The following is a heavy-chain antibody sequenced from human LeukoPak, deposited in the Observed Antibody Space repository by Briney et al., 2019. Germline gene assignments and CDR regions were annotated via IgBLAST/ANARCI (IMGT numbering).Heavy chain of an antibody. CDR3: ARVAVVTATSYYYYYGMDV. J-gene: IGHJ6*02. CDR1: GGSFSGYY. CDR2: INHSGST. Sequence: SETLSLTCAVYGGSFSGYYWSWIRQPPGKGLEWIGEINHSGSTNYNPSLKSRVTISLDTSKNQFPLKLSSVTAADTAVYYCARVAVVTATSYYYYYGMDVWGQGTTVTVSS. D-gene: IGHD2-21*02. V-gene: IGHV4-34*01.